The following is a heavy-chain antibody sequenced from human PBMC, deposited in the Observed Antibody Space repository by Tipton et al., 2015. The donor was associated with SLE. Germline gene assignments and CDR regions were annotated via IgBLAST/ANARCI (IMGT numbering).Heavy chain of an antibody. CDR1: GGSISSGTYY. D-gene: IGHD5-18*01. CDR3: ARVDTPMDFDY. CDR2: INHRGTT. V-gene: IGHV4-61*09. J-gene: IGHJ4*02. Sequence: TLSLTCTVSGGSISSGTYYWSWIRQPAGKGLEWIGEINHRGTTSYNPSLKSRATISVDTSKNQFSLKLSSVTAADTAVYYCARVDTPMDFDYWGQGTLVTVSS.